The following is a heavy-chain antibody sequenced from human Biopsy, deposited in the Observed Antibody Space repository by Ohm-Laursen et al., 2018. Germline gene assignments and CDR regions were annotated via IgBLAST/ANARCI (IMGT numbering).Heavy chain of an antibody. CDR3: ARGSDSSGYYYRDY. D-gene: IGHD3-22*01. J-gene: IGHJ4*02. V-gene: IGHV4-4*07. CDR2: IYTSGSP. CDR1: GDSINNYY. Sequence: SDTLSLTCTVSGDSINNYYWSWIRQPAGKGLEWIGRIYTSGSPNYNLSLESRVTMSVDTSKNQFSLNLRSVTAADTAVYYCARGSDSSGYYYRDYWGQGTLVTVSS.